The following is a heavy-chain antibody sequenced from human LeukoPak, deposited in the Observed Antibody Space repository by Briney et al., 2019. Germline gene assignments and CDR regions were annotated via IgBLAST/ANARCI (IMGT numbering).Heavy chain of an antibody. CDR2: MSAYNGKT. J-gene: IGHJ3*02. CDR1: GDTLTELS. V-gene: IGHV1-18*01. Sequence: ASVKVSCKVAGDTLTELSTNWVRQAPGQGLEWMGWMSAYNGKTNYAHSLQGRVTVTADTSTSTAYMELRSLRSEDTAVYYCARGMGYSYGHPQGAFDIWGQGTMVTVSS. CDR3: ARGMGYSYGHPQGAFDI. D-gene: IGHD5-18*01.